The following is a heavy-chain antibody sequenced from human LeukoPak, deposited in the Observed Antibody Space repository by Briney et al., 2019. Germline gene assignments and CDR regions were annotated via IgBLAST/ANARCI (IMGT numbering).Heavy chain of an antibody. CDR2: INHRGIT. CDR1: GESFSGFY. V-gene: IGHV4-34*01. D-gene: IGHD3-9*01. CDR3: ARVEAGYYIRVWFDP. J-gene: IGHJ5*02. Sequence: SETLSLTCAVYGESFSGFYWSWVRQPPGKGVEWGGEINHRGITNYNPSLKSPLTISVDTSKNQFSLKLSSVTAADTAVYYCARVEAGYYIRVWFDPWGQGTLVTVSS.